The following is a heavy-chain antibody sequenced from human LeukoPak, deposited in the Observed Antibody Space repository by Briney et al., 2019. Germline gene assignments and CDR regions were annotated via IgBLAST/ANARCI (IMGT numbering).Heavy chain of an antibody. CDR2: ISYNGSEI. Sequence: PGRSLRLSCAASGFAFSTYAMHWVRQAPGKGLEWVAVISYNGSEIYYGDSVKGRFTISRDNSKNTLHLQMNRLRVEDTAVYHCAKAGCSSARCYTNYWGQGTSVTVSS. CDR3: AKAGCSSARCYTNY. V-gene: IGHV3-30*18. J-gene: IGHJ4*02. D-gene: IGHD2-2*02. CDR1: GFAFSTYA.